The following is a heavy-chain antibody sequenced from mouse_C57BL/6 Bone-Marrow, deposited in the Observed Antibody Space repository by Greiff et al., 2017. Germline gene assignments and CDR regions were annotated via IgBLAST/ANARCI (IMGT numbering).Heavy chain of an antibody. J-gene: IGHJ2*01. Sequence: EVQLVESGGGLVKPGGSLTLSCAASGFTFSDYGMHWVRQAPEKGLEWVAYISSGSSPIYYADTVKGRFTISRDNAKNTLFLQMTSLRSEDTAMYYCARQGYYFDYWGQGTTLTVSS. CDR1: GFTFSDYG. CDR3: ARQGYYFDY. V-gene: IGHV5-17*01. CDR2: ISSGSSPI.